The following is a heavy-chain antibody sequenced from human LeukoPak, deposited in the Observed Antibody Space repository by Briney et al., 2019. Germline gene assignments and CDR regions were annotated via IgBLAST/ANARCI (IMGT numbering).Heavy chain of an antibody. Sequence: SDTLSLTCTVSGGFMSSGSYSWSWIRQPAGKGLEWIGYIYHSGSTYYNPSLKSRVTISVDRSKKQFSLKLSSVTAADTAVYYCARDPGSPRGYFDLWGRGTLVTVSS. D-gene: IGHD2-15*01. V-gene: IGHV4-30-2*01. J-gene: IGHJ2*01. CDR1: GGFMSSGSYS. CDR3: ARDPGSPRGYFDL. CDR2: IYHSGST.